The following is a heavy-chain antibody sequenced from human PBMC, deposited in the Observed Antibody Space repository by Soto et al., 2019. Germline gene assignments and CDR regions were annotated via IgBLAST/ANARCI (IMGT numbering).Heavy chain of an antibody. CDR1: GGSFSGYY. D-gene: IGHD3-3*01. Sequence: SETLSLTCAVYGGSFSGYYWSWIRQPPGKGLEWIGEINHSGSTNYNPSLKSRVTISVDTSKNQFSLKLSSVTAADTAVYYCARGRLASGLRFLEWLPYFDYWGQGTLVTVS. J-gene: IGHJ4*02. V-gene: IGHV4-34*01. CDR3: ARGRLASGLRFLEWLPYFDY. CDR2: INHSGST.